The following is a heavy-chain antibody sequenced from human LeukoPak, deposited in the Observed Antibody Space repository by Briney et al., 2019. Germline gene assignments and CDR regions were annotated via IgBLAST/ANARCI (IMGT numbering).Heavy chain of an antibody. Sequence: PGGSLRLSCAASGLTFSSYSMNWVRQAPGKGLEWVSSISSSSSYIYYADSVKGRFTISRDNAKNSLYLQMNSLRAEDTAVYYCARDRDGWYGDAFDIWGQGTMVTVSS. D-gene: IGHD6-19*01. J-gene: IGHJ3*02. CDR3: ARDRDGWYGDAFDI. CDR1: GLTFSSYS. CDR2: ISSSSSYI. V-gene: IGHV3-21*01.